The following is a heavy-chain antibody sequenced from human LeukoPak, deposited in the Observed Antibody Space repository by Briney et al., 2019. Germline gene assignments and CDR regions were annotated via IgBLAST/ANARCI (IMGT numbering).Heavy chain of an antibody. CDR3: ARGRGEVAGQFWGY. J-gene: IGHJ4*02. Sequence: PSETLSLTCAVYGGSFSGYYWSWIRQPPGKGLEWIGEINHSGSTNYNPSLKSRVTISVDTSKNQFSLKLSSVTAADTAVYYCARGRGEVAGQFWGYWGQGTLVTVSS. CDR1: GGSFSGYY. V-gene: IGHV4-34*01. CDR2: INHSGST. D-gene: IGHD6-19*01.